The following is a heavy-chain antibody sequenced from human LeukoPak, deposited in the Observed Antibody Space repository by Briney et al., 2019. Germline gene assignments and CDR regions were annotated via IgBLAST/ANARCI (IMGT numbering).Heavy chain of an antibody. CDR1: GGSISSSYSY. J-gene: IGHJ5*02. CDR2: IYYSGST. Sequence: SETLSLTCTVSGGSISSSYSYWGWIRQPPGKGLEWIGNIYYSGSTYYNPSLKSRVTISVDTSKNQFSLKLSSVTAADTAVYYCARGGIRFDPWGQGTLVTVSS. V-gene: IGHV4-39*07. CDR3: ARGGIRFDP. D-gene: IGHD2-15*01.